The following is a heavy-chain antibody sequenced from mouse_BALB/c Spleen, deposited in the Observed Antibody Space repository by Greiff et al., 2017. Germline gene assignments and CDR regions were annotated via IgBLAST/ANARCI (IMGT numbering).Heavy chain of an antibody. CDR1: GYTFSSYW. V-gene: IGHV1-9*01. J-gene: IGHJ4*01. D-gene: IGHD2-3*01. CDR2: ILPGSGST. Sequence: VKLMESGAELMKPGASVKISCKATGYTFSSYWIEWVKQRPGHGLEWIGEILPGSGSTNYNEKFKGKATFTADTSSNTAYMQLSSLTSEDSAVYYCARWLLPYYYAMDYWGQGTSVTVSS. CDR3: ARWLLPYYYAMDY.